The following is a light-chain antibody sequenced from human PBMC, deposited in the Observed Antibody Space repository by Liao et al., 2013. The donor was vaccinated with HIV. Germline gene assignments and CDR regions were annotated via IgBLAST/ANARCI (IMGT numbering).Light chain of an antibody. J-gene: IGLJ2*01. CDR2: KDS. CDR3: QAWDTSTVV. Sequence: SYELTQPPSVSVSPGQTARITCSGDALPKQYAYWYQQKPGQAPVLLIYKDSERPSGIPERFSGSSSGNTATLTISGTQAMDDADYFCQAWDTSTVVFGGGTKLTVL. CDR1: ALPKQY. V-gene: IGLV3-25*02.